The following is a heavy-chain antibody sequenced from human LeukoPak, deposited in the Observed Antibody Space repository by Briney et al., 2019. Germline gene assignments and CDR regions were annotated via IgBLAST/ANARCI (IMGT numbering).Heavy chain of an antibody. Sequence: ASVKVSCKASGYTFTGNYMHWVRQAPGQGLEWMGWINPNSGGTNYAQKFQGRVTMTRDTSISTAYMELSRLRSDDTAVYYCARGLGYSYGYDWFDPWGQGTLVTVSS. J-gene: IGHJ5*02. CDR2: INPNSGGT. D-gene: IGHD5-18*01. CDR3: ARGLGYSYGYDWFDP. V-gene: IGHV1-2*02. CDR1: GYTFTGNY.